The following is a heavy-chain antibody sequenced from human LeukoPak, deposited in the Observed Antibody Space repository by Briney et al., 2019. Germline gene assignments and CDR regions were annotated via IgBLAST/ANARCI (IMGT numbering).Heavy chain of an antibody. CDR1: GGSISSSSYY. D-gene: IGHD1-26*01. CDR3: ARGAIVGATPLGYFQH. Sequence: SETLSLTCTVSGGSISSSSYYWGWIRQPPGKGLEWIGNIYYSGSTYYNPSLKSRVTISVDTSKNQFSLKLSSVTAADTAVYYCARGAIVGATPLGYFQHWGQGTLVTVSS. CDR2: IYYSGST. V-gene: IGHV4-39*07. J-gene: IGHJ1*01.